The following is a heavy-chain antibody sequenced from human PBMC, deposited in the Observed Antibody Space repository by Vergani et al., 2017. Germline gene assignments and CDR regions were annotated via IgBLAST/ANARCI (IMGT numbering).Heavy chain of an antibody. CDR1: GASIRSSNYY. CDR3: ARHSTVEWLVKLGWIDP. Sequence: QLQLQESGPGLVKPSATLSLTCSVSGASIRSSNYYWGWIRQPPGKGLEWIVSIYYSGSTYYNPSLKSRVTISVDTSKNQFSLNLSSVTAADTAVYVCARHSTVEWLVKLGWIDPGGQGILVTVSS. CDR2: IYYSGST. J-gene: IGHJ5*02. D-gene: IGHD6-19*01. V-gene: IGHV4-39*01.